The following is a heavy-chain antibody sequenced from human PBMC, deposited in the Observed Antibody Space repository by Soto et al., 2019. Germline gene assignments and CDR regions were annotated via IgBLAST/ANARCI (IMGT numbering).Heavy chain of an antibody. CDR2: ISAHNGNT. CDR3: ERWRYGDY. CDR1: GYGFTTYG. D-gene: IGHD1-1*01. Sequence: QVHLVQSGAEVKKPGASVKVSCKGSGYGFTTYGITWVRQAPGQGLEWMAWISAHNGNTNYAQKLQGRVTVTRDTYTSTAYMELRSLRSDDTAVYYCERWRYGDYWGQGALVTVSS. V-gene: IGHV1-18*01. J-gene: IGHJ4*02.